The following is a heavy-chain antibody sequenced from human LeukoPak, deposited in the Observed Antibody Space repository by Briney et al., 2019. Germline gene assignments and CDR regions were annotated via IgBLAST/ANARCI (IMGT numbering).Heavy chain of an antibody. CDR3: ARAAAGGDDPFDV. CDR1: GYTFTGYY. Sequence: ASVKVSCKASGYTFTGYYMHWVRQAPGQGLEWMAWMNPNNDNAGSAQKFQGRVTMTRDTSINTAYMELSSLRSDDTGVYYCARAAAGGDDPFDVWGQGSLIIVSS. J-gene: IGHJ3*01. CDR2: MNPNNDNA. D-gene: IGHD6-25*01. V-gene: IGHV1-8*02.